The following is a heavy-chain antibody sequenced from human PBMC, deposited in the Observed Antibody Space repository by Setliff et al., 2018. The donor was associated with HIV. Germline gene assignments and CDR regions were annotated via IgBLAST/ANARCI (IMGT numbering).Heavy chain of an antibody. D-gene: IGHD3-3*01. CDR2: VSYDAERK. Sequence: SGGSLRLSCAASGFTFSNYNMNWVRQAPGKGLEWVAVVSYDAERKYYADSVKGRFTISRDNPRNTVYLQMTGLRLDDTAVYYCARDSAAWVTELGILGYWGQGTLVTVSS. CDR1: GFTFSNYN. J-gene: IGHJ4*02. V-gene: IGHV3-30*03. CDR3: ARDSAAWVTELGILGY.